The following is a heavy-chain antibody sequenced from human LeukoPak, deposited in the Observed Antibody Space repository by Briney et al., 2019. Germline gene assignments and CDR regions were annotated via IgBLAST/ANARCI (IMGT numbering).Heavy chain of an antibody. Sequence: EASVKVSCKVSGYTLTELSMHWVRQAPGKGLEWMGGFDPEDGETIYAQKFQGRVTMTEDTSTDTAYMELSSLRSEDTAVYYCATTRVLSSPYYYDSSGYHYGSPFDYWGQGTLVTVSP. V-gene: IGHV1-24*01. D-gene: IGHD3-22*01. CDR3: ATTRVLSSPYYYDSSGYHYGSPFDY. J-gene: IGHJ4*02. CDR1: GYTLTELS. CDR2: FDPEDGET.